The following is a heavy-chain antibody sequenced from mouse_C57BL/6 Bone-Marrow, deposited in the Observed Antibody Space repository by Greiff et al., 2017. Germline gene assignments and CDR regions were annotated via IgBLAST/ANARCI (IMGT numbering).Heavy chain of an antibody. J-gene: IGHJ3*01. CDR2: IDPEDGDT. CDR3: TIYYCGSSYWFAY. CDR1: GFNIKDYY. Sequence: VHVKQSGAELVRPGASVKLSCTASGFNIKDYYMHWVKQRPEQGLEWIGRIDPEDGDTEYAPKFQGKATMTADTSSNTAYLQLSSLTSEDAAVYYCTIYYCGSSYWFAYWGQGTLVTVSA. V-gene: IGHV14-1*01. D-gene: IGHD1-1*01.